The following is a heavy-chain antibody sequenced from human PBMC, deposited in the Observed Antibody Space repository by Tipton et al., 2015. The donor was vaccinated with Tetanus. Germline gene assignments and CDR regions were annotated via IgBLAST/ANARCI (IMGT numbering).Heavy chain of an antibody. D-gene: IGHD1-7*01. CDR3: AKDRGPYNWNSFDY. CDR1: RFTFSSYG. J-gene: IGHJ4*02. Sequence: SLRLSCAASRFTFSSYGMHWVRQAPGKGLEWVAVISYDGNSEYYADSVKGRFTISRDNSKNTLSLQMNSLRAEDTAVYYCAKDRGPYNWNSFDYWGQGTLVTVSS. CDR2: ISYDGNSE. V-gene: IGHV3-30*18.